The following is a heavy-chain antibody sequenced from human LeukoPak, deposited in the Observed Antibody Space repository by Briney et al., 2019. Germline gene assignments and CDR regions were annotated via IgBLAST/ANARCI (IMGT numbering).Heavy chain of an antibody. CDR1: GYTFTSYD. V-gene: IGHV1-8*03. CDR2: MNPNSGNT. J-gene: IGHJ4*02. D-gene: IGHD3-22*01. Sequence: ASVKVSCKASGYTFTSYDINWVRQAPGQGLEWMGWMNPNSGNTGYAQKFQGRVTITRNTSISTAYMELSSLRSEDTAVYYCARLDYYDSSGYPLPFDYWGQGTLVTVSS. CDR3: ARLDYYDSSGYPLPFDY.